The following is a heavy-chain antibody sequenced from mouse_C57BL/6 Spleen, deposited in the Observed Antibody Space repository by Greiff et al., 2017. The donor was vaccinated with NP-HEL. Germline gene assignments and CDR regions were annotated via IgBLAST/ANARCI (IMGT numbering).Heavy chain of an antibody. Sequence: EVKLVESGAELVKPGASVKLSCTASGFNIKDYYMHWVKQRTEQGLEWIGRIDPEDGETKYAPKFQGKATITADTSSNTAYLQLSSLTSEDTAVYYCALYYGSSPFAYWGQGTLVTVSA. CDR3: ALYYGSSPFAY. V-gene: IGHV14-2*01. CDR2: IDPEDGET. D-gene: IGHD1-1*01. CDR1: GFNIKDYY. J-gene: IGHJ3*01.